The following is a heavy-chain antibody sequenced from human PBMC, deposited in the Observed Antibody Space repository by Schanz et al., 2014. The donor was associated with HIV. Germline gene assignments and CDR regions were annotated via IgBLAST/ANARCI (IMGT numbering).Heavy chain of an antibody. CDR2: INQDGSEK. CDR3: AGGVGAGRG. D-gene: IGHD6-13*01. J-gene: IGHJ4*02. CDR1: GFTFSYYG. V-gene: IGHV3-7*04. Sequence: VQLVESGGGVVQPGRSLRLSCAASGFTFSYYGMHWVRHTPGRGLEWVANINQDGSEKYYVASVEGRFTISRDTAKNSVFLQMNSLRAEDTATYYCAGGVGAGRGWGQGTLVTVSS.